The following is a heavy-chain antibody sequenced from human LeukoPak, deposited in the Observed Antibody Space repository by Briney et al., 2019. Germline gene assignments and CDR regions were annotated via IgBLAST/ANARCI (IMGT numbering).Heavy chain of an antibody. D-gene: IGHD3-22*01. V-gene: IGHV3-23*01. CDR3: AKDVKEYYYDSSGLH. J-gene: IGHJ4*02. CDR2: ISGSGGST. Sequence: GSLRLSCAASGFTFSSYAMSWVRQAPGKGLEWVSAISGSGGSTYYADSVKGRLTISRDNSKNTLYLQMNSLRAEDTAVYYCAKDVKEYYYDSSGLHWGQGTLVTVSS. CDR1: GFTFSSYA.